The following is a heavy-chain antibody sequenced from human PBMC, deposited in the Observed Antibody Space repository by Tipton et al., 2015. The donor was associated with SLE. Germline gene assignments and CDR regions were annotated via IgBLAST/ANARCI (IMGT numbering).Heavy chain of an antibody. V-gene: IGHV4-59*11. CDR2: IYYSGST. D-gene: IGHD6-13*01. CDR1: GVSISSHY. Sequence: TLSFTCTVSGVSISSHYWSWFRQPPGKGLEWIGYIYYSGSTKYKPSLKSRVTISVDTSKNQFSLKVNSVTAADMAVYYCARESGSSGWSLDSWGQGIPVTVSS. CDR3: ARESGSSGWSLDS. J-gene: IGHJ4*02.